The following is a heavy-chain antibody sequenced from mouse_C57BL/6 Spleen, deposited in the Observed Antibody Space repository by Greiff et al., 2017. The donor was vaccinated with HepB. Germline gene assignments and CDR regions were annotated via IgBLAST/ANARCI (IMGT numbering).Heavy chain of an antibody. CDR3: ARQYYGSSSWYFDV. J-gene: IGHJ1*03. CDR1: GFTFSDYY. Sequence: EVKLMESGGGLVQPGGSLKLSCAASGFTFSDYYMYWVRQTPEKRLEWVAYISNGGGSTYYPDTVKGRFTISRDNAKNTLYLQMSRLKSEDTAMYYCARQYYGSSSWYFDVWGTGTTVTVSS. D-gene: IGHD1-1*01. CDR2: ISNGGGST. V-gene: IGHV5-12*01.